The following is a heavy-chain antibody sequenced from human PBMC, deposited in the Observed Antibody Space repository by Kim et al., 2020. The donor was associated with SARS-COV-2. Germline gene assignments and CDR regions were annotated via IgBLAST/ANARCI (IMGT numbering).Heavy chain of an antibody. CDR3: AKDKTGAAAGTGSGQH. V-gene: IGHV3-23*01. CDR2: ISGSGGST. J-gene: IGHJ1*01. CDR1: GFTFSSYA. D-gene: IGHD6-13*01. Sequence: GGSLRLSCAASGFTFSSYAMSWVRQAPGKGLEWVSAISGSGGSTYYADSVKGRFTISRDNSKNTLYLQMNSLRAEDTAVYYCAKDKTGAAAGTGSGQHWGQGTLVTVSS.